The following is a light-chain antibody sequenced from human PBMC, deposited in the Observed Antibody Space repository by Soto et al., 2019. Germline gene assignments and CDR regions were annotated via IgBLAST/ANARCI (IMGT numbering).Light chain of an antibody. CDR3: QQSYSTRYT. V-gene: IGKV1-39*01. Sequence: DIQMTQPPSSLSASVGDRVTITCRASQSISSYLNWYQQKPGKAPKLLIYAASSLQSGVPSGFSGSGSGTDFTLTISSLQPEDFATYYCQQSYSTRYTFGQGTKLEIK. CDR1: QSISSY. J-gene: IGKJ2*01. CDR2: AAS.